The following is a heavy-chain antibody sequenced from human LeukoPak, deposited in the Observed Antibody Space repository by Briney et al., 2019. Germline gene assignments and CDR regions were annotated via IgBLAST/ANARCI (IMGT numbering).Heavy chain of an antibody. V-gene: IGHV3-7*05. CDR2: IKEDGSEK. J-gene: IGHJ4*02. CDR1: GFTFSGYW. CDR3: ARGGGRHVEY. Sequence: GSLRLSCAASGFTFSGYWMSWVRQAPGKGLEWVANIKEDGSEKNYVDSVKGRFTISRDNAKNSLYLQMNSLRAEDTAVYYCARGGGRHVEYWGQGNLVTVSS. D-gene: IGHD2/OR15-2a*01.